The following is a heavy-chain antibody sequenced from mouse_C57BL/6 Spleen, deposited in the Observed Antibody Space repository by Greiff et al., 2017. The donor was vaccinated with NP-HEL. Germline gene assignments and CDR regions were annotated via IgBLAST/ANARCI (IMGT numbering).Heavy chain of an antibody. Sequence: QVQLQQSGPGLVAPLQSLSITCTVSGFSFTTYAISWVRQPPGKGLEWLGVIWTGGGTNYNSALKSRLSISKDNSKSQVFLKMNSLQTDDTARYYCARRDDYDVYYYAMDYWGQGTSVTVSS. CDR1: GFSFTTYA. V-gene: IGHV2-9-1*01. D-gene: IGHD2-4*01. CDR3: ARRDDYDVYYYAMDY. CDR2: IWTGGGT. J-gene: IGHJ4*01.